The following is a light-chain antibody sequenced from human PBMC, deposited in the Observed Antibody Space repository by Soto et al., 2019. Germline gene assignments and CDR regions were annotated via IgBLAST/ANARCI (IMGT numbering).Light chain of an antibody. J-gene: IGKJ4*01. CDR2: KAS. Sequence: DIQMTQSPSTLSASVGDRVTITCRASQSLNSWLVWYQQKPGKVPKLLIYKASRLQSGVPSRFSGSESGTEFPLTISSLQPDDFATYYRQQYSSYPLTFGGGTKVEVE. V-gene: IGKV1-5*03. CDR1: QSLNSW. CDR3: QQYSSYPLT.